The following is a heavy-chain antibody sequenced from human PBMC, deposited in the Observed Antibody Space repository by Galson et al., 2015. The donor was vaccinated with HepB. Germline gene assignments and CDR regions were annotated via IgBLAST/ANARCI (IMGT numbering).Heavy chain of an antibody. CDR2: IWYDGSNK. CDR1: GFTFSSYG. CDR3: ARDLRSFGVVMAPNWFDP. J-gene: IGHJ5*02. D-gene: IGHD3-3*01. V-gene: IGHV3-33*01. Sequence: SLRLSCAASGFTFSSYGMHWVRQAPGKGLEWVAVIWYDGSNKYYADSVKGRFTISRDNSKNTLYLQMNSLRAEDTAVYYCARDLRSFGVVMAPNWFDPWGPGTLVTVSS.